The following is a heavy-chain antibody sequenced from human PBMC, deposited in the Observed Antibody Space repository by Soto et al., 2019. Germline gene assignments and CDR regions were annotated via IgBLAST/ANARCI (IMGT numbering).Heavy chain of an antibody. CDR2: IYYSGST. CDR3: ARGVRSSFFDP. CDR1: GGSISSYY. V-gene: IGHV4-59*01. D-gene: IGHD3-16*02. J-gene: IGHJ5*02. Sequence: SETLSLTCTVSGGSISSYYWSWIRQTPGKGLEWIGYIYYSGSTNYNPSLKSRVTISVDTSKNQVSLKLSSVTAADTAVYYCARGVRSSFFDPWGQGTLVTVSS.